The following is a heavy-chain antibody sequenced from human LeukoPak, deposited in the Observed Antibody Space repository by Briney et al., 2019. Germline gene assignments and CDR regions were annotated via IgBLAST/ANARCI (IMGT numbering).Heavy chain of an antibody. CDR2: TYYSGST. D-gene: IGHD3-3*02. CDR3: AGGHFWSANTIDY. J-gene: IGHJ4*02. V-gene: IGHV4-59*11. CDR1: GGSISSHY. Sequence: PSETLSLTCTVSGGSISSHYWSWIRQPPGKGLEWIGYTYYSGSTNYNPSLKSRVTISVDTSKNQFSLKLSSVTAADTAVYYCAGGHFWSANTIDYWGQGTLVTVSS.